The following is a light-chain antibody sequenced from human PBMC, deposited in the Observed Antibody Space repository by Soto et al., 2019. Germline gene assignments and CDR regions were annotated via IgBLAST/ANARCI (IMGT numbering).Light chain of an antibody. CDR3: QQFDGSLWT. J-gene: IGKJ1*01. CDR2: DAS. CDR1: QSVTSTH. Sequence: TQSPSSLSASVGERATLSCRASQSVTSTHLAWYQQKPGQAPRLLIYDASTRATGIPDRFSGSGSGTDFTLTISRLEPEDFAVYCCQQFDGSLWTFGPGTKVEIK. V-gene: IGKV3-20*01.